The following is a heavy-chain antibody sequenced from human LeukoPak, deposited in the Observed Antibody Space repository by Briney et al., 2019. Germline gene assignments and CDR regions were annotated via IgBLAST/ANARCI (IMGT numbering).Heavy chain of an antibody. CDR3: ARESSVDTAMVTRFYGMDV. Sequence: SETLSLTCTVSGGSISSGGYYWSWIRQHPGKGLEWIGYIYYSGSTYYNPSLKSRVTISVDTSKNQFSLKLSSVTAADTAVYYCARESSVDTAMVTRFYGMDVWGQGTTVTVSS. D-gene: IGHD5-18*01. V-gene: IGHV4-31*03. CDR1: GGSISSGGYY. CDR2: IYYSGST. J-gene: IGHJ6*02.